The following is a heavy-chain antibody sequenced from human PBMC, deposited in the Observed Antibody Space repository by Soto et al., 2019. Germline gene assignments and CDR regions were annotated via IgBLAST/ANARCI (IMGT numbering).Heavy chain of an antibody. D-gene: IGHD2-21*02. CDR2: INAGNGNT. CDR1: GYTFTSYA. Sequence: ASVKVSCKASGYTFTSYAMHWVRQAPGQRLEWMGWINAGNGNTKYSQKFQGRVTITRDTSASTAYMELSSLRSEDTAVYYCERSIVVVTALDYWGQGTLVTISS. V-gene: IGHV1-3*01. J-gene: IGHJ4*02. CDR3: ERSIVVVTALDY.